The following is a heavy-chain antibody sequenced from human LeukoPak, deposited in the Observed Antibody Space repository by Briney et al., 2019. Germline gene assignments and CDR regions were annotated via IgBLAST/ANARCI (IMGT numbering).Heavy chain of an antibody. D-gene: IGHD6-6*01. CDR2: IKRDGSGQ. CDR3: ARWPYSSSYYFDY. V-gene: IGHV3-7*01. J-gene: IGHJ4*02. CDR1: GLTLGNYW. Sequence: GGSLRLSCAASGLTLGNYWMSWVRQAPGKGLEWVANIKRDGSGQYYADSVKGRFTISRDNAKNSLYLQMNSLRAEDTAVYYCARWPYSSSYYFDYWGQGTLVTVSS.